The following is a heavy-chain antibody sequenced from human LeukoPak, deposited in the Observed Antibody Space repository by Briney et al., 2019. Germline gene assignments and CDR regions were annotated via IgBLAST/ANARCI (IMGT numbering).Heavy chain of an antibody. CDR3: AIFKHHLRPDY. CDR2: IYPDDSDT. J-gene: IGHJ4*02. D-gene: IGHD3-3*01. V-gene: IGHV5-51*01. CDR1: GYSFTSYW. Sequence: GESLKISCRGSGYSFTSYWIGWVRQMPGKGLEWMGIIYPDDSDTRYSPSFQGQVTISADKSISTAYLQWSSLKASDTAMYYCAIFKHHLRPDYWGQGTLVTVSS.